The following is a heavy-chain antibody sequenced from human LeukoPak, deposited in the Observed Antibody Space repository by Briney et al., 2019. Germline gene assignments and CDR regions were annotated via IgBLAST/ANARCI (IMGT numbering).Heavy chain of an antibody. D-gene: IGHD3-3*01. CDR2: IYYSGST. J-gene: IGHJ4*02. Sequence: SETLSLTCTVSGGSISTGGYYWSWIRQHPEKGLEWIGYIYYSGSTYYNPSLKSRVTISEDTSTNQFSLKLSSVTAADTAVYYCARDHGNDFWSGYYFDYWGQGTLVTDSS. CDR1: GGSISTGGYY. CDR3: ARDHGNDFWSGYYFDY. V-gene: IGHV4-31*03.